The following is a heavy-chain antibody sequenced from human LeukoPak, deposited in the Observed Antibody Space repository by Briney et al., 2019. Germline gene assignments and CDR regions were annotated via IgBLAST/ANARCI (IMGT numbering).Heavy chain of an antibody. Sequence: TPSETLSLNCTVSGGSISSYYWSWIRQPPGKGLEWFGYIYYSGSTNYNPSLKSRVTISVYTSKNQFSLKLSSVTAADTAVYYCARGIYSSGWYFGYWGQGTLVSVSS. CDR1: GGSISSYY. CDR2: IYYSGST. D-gene: IGHD6-19*01. CDR3: ARGIYSSGWYFGY. V-gene: IGHV4-59*01. J-gene: IGHJ4*02.